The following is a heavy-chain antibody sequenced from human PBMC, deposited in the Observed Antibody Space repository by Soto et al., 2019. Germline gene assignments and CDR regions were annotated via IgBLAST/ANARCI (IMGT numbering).Heavy chain of an antibody. CDR2: IYWDDDQ. CDR1: GFSLSTSGVG. D-gene: IGHD3-10*01. Sequence: QITLKESGPTLVTPTQTLTLTCTFSGFSLSTSGVGVGWIRQPPGKALEWLALIYWDDDQRYSPSLKSRLTLAKDTSKNQVVLTMTNMDPVGTATYYSALSGEAEDMVRGVTMDVWGKGTTVTVAS. J-gene: IGHJ6*03. CDR3: ALSGEAEDMVRGVTMDV. V-gene: IGHV2-5*02.